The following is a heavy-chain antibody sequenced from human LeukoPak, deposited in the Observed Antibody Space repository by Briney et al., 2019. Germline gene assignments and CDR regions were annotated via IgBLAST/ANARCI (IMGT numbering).Heavy chain of an antibody. V-gene: IGHV3-23*01. CDR1: GFTFSSYA. Sequence: PGGSLRLSCAASGFTFSSYAMSWVRQAPGKGLEWVSAISGSGGSTYYADSVKGRFTISRDNSKNTLYLQMNSLRVEDTALYYCAKIPGGWRADYAFNIWGQGTMVTVSS. CDR2: ISGSGGST. D-gene: IGHD2-15*01. J-gene: IGHJ3*02. CDR3: AKIPGGWRADYAFNI.